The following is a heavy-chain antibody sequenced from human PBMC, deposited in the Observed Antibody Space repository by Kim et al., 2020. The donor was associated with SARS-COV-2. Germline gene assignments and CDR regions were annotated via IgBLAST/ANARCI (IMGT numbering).Heavy chain of an antibody. CDR3: ASGLIVKHDRKMDV. CDR2: FFYSGST. CDR1: GGSVSSGTYY. Sequence: SETLSLTCTVSGGSVSSGTYYWNWIRQPPGKGLEWIGYFFYSGSTSYSPSLKSRVTISIDRSKNQFSLSLSSVTAADTAVYYCASGLIVKHDRKMDVWGQGTTVTVSS. V-gene: IGHV4-61*01. J-gene: IGHJ6*02. D-gene: IGHD2-15*01.